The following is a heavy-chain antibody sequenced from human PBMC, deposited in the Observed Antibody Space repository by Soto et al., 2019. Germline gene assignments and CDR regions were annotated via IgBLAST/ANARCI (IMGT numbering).Heavy chain of an antibody. J-gene: IGHJ6*02. V-gene: IGHV3-9*01. CDR3: TKDAITMVRGVISYYGMDV. CDR2: ISWNSGSI. CDR1: GFTFDDYA. D-gene: IGHD3-10*01. Sequence: EVQLVESGGGLVQPGRSLRLSCAASGFTFDDYAMHWVRQAPGKGLEWVSGISWNSGSIGYADSVKGRFIISRDNAKNSLYLQMNRLRAEDTALYYCTKDAITMVRGVISYYGMDVWGQGTTVTVSS.